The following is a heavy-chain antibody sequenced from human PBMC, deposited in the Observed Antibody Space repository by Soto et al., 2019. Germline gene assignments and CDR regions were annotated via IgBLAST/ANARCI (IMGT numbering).Heavy chain of an antibody. D-gene: IGHD6-19*01. CDR2: ISYDGSNK. CDR3: ARDVAAVAGGTFDY. CDR1: GFTFSSYA. V-gene: IGHV3-30-3*01. J-gene: IGHJ4*02. Sequence: GGSLRLSCAASGFTFSSYAMHWVRQAPGKGLEWVAVISYDGSNKYYADSVKCRFTISRDNSKNTLYLQMNSLRAEDTAVYYCARDVAAVAGGTFDYWGQGTLVTVSS.